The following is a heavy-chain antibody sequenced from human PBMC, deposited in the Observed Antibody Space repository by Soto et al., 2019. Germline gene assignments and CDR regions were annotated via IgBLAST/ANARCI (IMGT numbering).Heavy chain of an antibody. CDR1: GSTVTKVY. CDR2: YDPDYGEI. V-gene: IGHV1-24*01. Sequence: QDQLVQSGAEVKKPGASVKVSCKVSGSTVTKVYMHWVRQAPGEGLEWMGGYDPDYGEIIYAQKFQGRVTMTEDTSTDTAYMELSSLRSEDTAVYYCHTRFVYCSGDICEGNYWGQGSLVTVSS. D-gene: IGHD2-15*01. CDR3: HTRFVYCSGDICEGNY. J-gene: IGHJ4*02.